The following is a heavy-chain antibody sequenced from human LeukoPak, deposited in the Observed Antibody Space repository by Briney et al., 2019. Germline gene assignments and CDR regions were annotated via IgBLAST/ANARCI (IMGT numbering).Heavy chain of an antibody. CDR2: INPGGGST. Sequence: ASVKVPCKASGYTFTSYYMHWVRQAPGQGLEWMGIINPGGGSTSYAQKFQGRVTMTRDTSTSTVYMELSSLRSEDTAVYYCARDYSSYYGSGRGVLNAFDIWGQGTMVTVSS. V-gene: IGHV1-46*03. CDR3: ARDYSSYYGSGRGVLNAFDI. CDR1: GYTFTSYY. D-gene: IGHD3-10*01. J-gene: IGHJ3*02.